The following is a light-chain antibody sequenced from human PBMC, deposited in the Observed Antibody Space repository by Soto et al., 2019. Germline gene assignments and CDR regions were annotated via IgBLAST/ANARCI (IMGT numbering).Light chain of an antibody. CDR1: SSDVGGYNY. J-gene: IGLJ1*01. CDR3: SSYTPSSTYV. Sequence: QSALTQPASVSGSPGQSITISCTGTSSDVGGYNYVSWHQQHPGKVPKLMIYDVSYRPSGVSNRFSGSKSGNTASLTISGLQAEDEADYYCSSYTPSSTYVFGTGTKLTVL. V-gene: IGLV2-14*01. CDR2: DVS.